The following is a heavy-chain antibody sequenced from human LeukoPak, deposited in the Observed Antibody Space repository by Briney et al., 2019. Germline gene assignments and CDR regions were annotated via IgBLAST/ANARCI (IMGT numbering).Heavy chain of an antibody. CDR1: GFTFSSYW. CDR2: IKQDGSEK. CDR3: ARAYGDFWSGYYWGPMDV. V-gene: IGHV3-7*01. Sequence: GGSLRLSGAASGFTFSSYWMSWVSQAPGKGLEWVANIKQDGSEKYYVDSVKGRFTISRDNAKNSLYLQMNSLRAEDTAVYYCARAYGDFWSGYYWGPMDVWGQGTTVTVSS. D-gene: IGHD3-3*01. J-gene: IGHJ6*02.